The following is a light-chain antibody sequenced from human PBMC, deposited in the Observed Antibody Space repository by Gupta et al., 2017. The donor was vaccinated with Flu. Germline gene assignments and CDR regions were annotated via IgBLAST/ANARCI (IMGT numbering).Light chain of an antibody. CDR1: NIGSKS. CDR3: QVWDSSSDHYV. Sequence: SYVLTQPPSVSVAPGQTARITCGGNNIGSKSVHWYQQKPGQAPVLVGYDDSDRPSGIPERFSGSNSGNKATLTISRVEAGDEADDYCQVWDSSSDHYVFGTGTKVTVL. J-gene: IGLJ1*01. CDR2: DDS. V-gene: IGLV3-21*02.